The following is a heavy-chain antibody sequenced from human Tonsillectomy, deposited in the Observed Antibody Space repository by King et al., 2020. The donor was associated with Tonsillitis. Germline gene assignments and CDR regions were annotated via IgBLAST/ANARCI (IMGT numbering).Heavy chain of an antibody. CDR2: IYPGDSDT. J-gene: IGHJ3*02. D-gene: IGHD6-13*01. Sequence: VQLVESGAEVKKPGESLKISCKGSGYSFTTYWIGWVRQMPGKGLEWMGIIYPGDSDTRYSPSFQGQVTISADKSIRTAYLQWRSLKAPDTAMYYCARRPGMGRIGPAGAFDIWGQGTMVTVSS. CDR3: ARRPGMGRIGPAGAFDI. CDR1: GYSFTTYW. V-gene: IGHV5-51*01.